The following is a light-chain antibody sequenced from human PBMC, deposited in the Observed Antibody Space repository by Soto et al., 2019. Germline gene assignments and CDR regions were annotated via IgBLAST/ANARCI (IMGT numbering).Light chain of an antibody. J-gene: IGKJ3*01. CDR3: QHYNEWPPFT. V-gene: IGKV3-15*01. CDR2: DTS. Sequence: EIVMTQSPATLSVSPGESATLSCRASQSVSSNLAWYQQKPGQAPRLLIYDTSTRATGIPARFSGSGSGTEFTLTIDSLQSEDFAVYYCQHYNEWPPFTFGPGTKVDIK. CDR1: QSVSSN.